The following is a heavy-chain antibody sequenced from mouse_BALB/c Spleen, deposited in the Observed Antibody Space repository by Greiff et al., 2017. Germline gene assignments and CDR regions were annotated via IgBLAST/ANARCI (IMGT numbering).Heavy chain of an antibody. CDR1: GFTFSSFG. CDR3: ARAPLDLGGYDYYAMDY. CDR2: ISSGSSTI. J-gene: IGHJ4*01. V-gene: IGHV5-17*02. Sequence: EVKLVESGGGLVQPGGSRKLSCAASGFTFSSFGMHWVRQAPEKGLEWVAYISSGSSTIYYADTVKGRFTISRDNPKNTLFLQMTSLRSEDTAMYYCARAPLDLGGYDYYAMDYWGQGTSVTVSS. D-gene: IGHD1-2*01.